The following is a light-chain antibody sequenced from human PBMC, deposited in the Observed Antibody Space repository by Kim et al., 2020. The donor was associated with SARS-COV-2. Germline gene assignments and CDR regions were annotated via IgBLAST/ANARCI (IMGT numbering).Light chain of an antibody. J-gene: IGLJ1*01. Sequence: GQEVTASYSGTSTIMKNNYACWYQRPPGTPPKMLIVDNEGRPAGIPHRFAGSKCGTSATLGITGLQTGDEDDYYCGTCNSNLSVYVFGTGTKVTVL. V-gene: IGLV1-51*01. CDR1: STIMKNNY. CDR2: DNE. CDR3: GTCNSNLSVYV.